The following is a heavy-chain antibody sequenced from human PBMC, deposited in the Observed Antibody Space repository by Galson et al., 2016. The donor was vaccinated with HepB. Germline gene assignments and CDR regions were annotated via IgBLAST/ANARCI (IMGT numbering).Heavy chain of an antibody. CDR2: IYSAGST. V-gene: IGHV3-66*02. J-gene: IGHJ6*04. CDR3: ARGQAPTYSDFWSGSSSPHYYYGMDV. D-gene: IGHD3-3*01. Sequence: SLRLSCAASGFTVSSNYMIWVRQAPGKGLEWVSLIYSAGSTYYADSVKGRFTISRDDSKNTLYLQMNSLRAEDTALYYCARGQAPTYSDFWSGSSSPHYYYGMDVWGNGTTVTVSS. CDR1: GFTVSSNY.